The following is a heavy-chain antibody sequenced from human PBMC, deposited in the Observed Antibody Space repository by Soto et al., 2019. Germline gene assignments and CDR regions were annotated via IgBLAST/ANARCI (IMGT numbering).Heavy chain of an antibody. J-gene: IGHJ4*02. CDR1: GFSCSSYA. CDR2: SSGSGGST. Sequence: EVQLLESGGGLAQPGGSLRLSCAASGFSCSSYAMSWVRQAAGKGLEWVSASSGSGGSTYYTDSMKGRFTISRDNTKNSLYLQMNSLRADDTAIYFGAKSWEQQHPVHFDYWGQGSLVTVSS. V-gene: IGHV3-23*01. D-gene: IGHD1-26*01. CDR3: AKSWEQQHPVHFDY.